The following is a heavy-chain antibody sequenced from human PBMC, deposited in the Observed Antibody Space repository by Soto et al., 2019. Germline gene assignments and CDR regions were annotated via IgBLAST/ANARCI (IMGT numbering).Heavy chain of an antibody. D-gene: IGHD4-17*01. CDR3: ATPVTRLIAFDL. V-gene: IGHV3-53*01. Sequence: GGSLRLSCVACGFTVSSHYMTWVRQTPGKGLEWVSIIYASDSTFYADSVKGRFTISRDNSKNTVYLQLNSLRAEDTAVYYCATPVTRLIAFDLWGQGTMVTVSS. CDR1: GFTVSSHY. J-gene: IGHJ3*01. CDR2: IYASDST.